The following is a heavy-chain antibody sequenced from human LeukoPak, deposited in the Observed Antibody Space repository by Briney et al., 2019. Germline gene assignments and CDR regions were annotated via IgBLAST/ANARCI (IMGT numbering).Heavy chain of an antibody. CDR1: GYSFTSYW. J-gene: IGHJ3*02. CDR3: ARRPTPNSGTYYDAFDI. CDR2: IYPGDSDT. Sequence: KPGESLKISCKGSGYSFTSYWIGWVRQMPGKGLEWMGIIYPGDSDTRYSPSFQGQVTISADKSISTAYLQWSSLKASDTAMYYCARRPTPNSGTYYDAFDIWGQGTMVTVSS. D-gene: IGHD1-26*01. V-gene: IGHV5-51*01.